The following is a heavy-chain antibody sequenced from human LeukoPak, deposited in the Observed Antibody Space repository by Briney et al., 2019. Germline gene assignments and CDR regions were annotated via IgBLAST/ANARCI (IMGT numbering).Heavy chain of an antibody. D-gene: IGHD3-22*01. CDR3: VKGNNYDSSGYQFDY. CDR2: ISSNGGST. V-gene: IGHV3-64D*06. CDR1: GFTFRSYV. Sequence: GGSLRLSCSASGFTFRSYVMYWGRQAPGKGLEYVSVISSNGGSTNYADSVKGRFTISRDNSKNTLYLQMSSLRAEDTAVYYCVKGNNYDSSGYQFDYWGQGTLVTVSS. J-gene: IGHJ4*02.